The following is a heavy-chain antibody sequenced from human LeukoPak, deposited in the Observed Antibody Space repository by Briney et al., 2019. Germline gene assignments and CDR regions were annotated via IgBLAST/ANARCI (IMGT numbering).Heavy chain of an antibody. J-gene: IGHJ4*02. CDR1: GYTFTGYY. D-gene: IGHD3-10*01. V-gene: IGHV1-2*02. Sequence: GASVKVSCKASGYTFTGYYMHWVRQAPGHGLEGMGWINPKRGGTNYAQKCHGRVTMTRDTSISTAYMELSRLRSDDTAVYYCARVFSSANQTYYYGSGSSTFLQVFDYWGQGTLVTVSS. CDR3: ARVFSSANQTYYYGSGSSTFLQVFDY. CDR2: INPKRGGT.